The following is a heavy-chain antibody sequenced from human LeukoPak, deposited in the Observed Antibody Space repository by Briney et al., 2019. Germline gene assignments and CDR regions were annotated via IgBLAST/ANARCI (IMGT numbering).Heavy chain of an antibody. D-gene: IGHD2-15*01. Sequence: GSLRLSCVASGFTFSNYDMNWVRRVPGKGLEWVSYVSNSGSSKYYVDSVKGRFTISRDNAKNSLYLQMNSLRAEDTAVYYCASLTVTGGSLSDYWGQGTLVTVSS. J-gene: IGHJ4*02. CDR1: GFTFSNYD. CDR3: ASLTVTGGSLSDY. V-gene: IGHV3-48*03. CDR2: VSNSGSSK.